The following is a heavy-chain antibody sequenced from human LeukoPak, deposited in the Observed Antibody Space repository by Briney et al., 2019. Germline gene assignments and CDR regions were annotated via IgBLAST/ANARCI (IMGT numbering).Heavy chain of an antibody. D-gene: IGHD2-15*01. V-gene: IGHV1-24*01. Sequence: ASVKVSCKCSGYSLSELLIHWVRQPLGKGLEWMAGIDHENGEEVSAQNFQGRVTVAKDTSTDTAYMELSGLKSDDSAIYYCATEGDYSLDYWGQGTLVIVSS. CDR3: ATEGDYSLDY. J-gene: IGHJ4*02. CDR1: GYSLSELL. CDR2: IDHENGEE.